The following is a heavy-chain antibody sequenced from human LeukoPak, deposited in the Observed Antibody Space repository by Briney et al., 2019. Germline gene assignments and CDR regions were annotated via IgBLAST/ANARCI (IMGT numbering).Heavy chain of an antibody. CDR3: ARDYDIIRQYYYYYMDV. V-gene: IGHV1-8*01. J-gene: IGHJ6*03. D-gene: IGHD3-9*01. CDR2: MNPNSGNT. Sequence: ASVKVSCKASGYTFTSYDINWVRQATGQGLEWMGWMNPNSGNTGYAQKFKGRVTMARNTSISTAYMELSSLRSEDTAVYYCARDYDIIRQYYYYYMDVWGKGTTVTVSS. CDR1: GYTFTSYD.